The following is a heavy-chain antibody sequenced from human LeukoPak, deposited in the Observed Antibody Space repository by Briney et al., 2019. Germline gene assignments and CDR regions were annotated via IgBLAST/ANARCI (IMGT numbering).Heavy chain of an antibody. D-gene: IGHD6-13*01. CDR1: GYTFTGYY. Sequence: ASVRVSCKASGYTFTGYYMHWVRQAPGQGLEWMGWINPNSGGTNYAQKVQGRVTMTRDTSISTAYMELSRLRSDDTAVYYCARAKYSSSWYPHYWGQGTLVTVSS. J-gene: IGHJ4*02. CDR2: INPNSGGT. V-gene: IGHV1-2*02. CDR3: ARAKYSSSWYPHY.